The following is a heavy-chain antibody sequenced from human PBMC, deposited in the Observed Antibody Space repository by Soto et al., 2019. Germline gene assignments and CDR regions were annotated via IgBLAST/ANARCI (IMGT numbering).Heavy chain of an antibody. V-gene: IGHV4-59*01. CDR3: ARGKRAMPSNWFDP. Sequence: SETLSLTCTVSGGSISSYYWSWIRQPPGKGLEWIGYIYYSGSTNYNPSLKSRVTISVDTSKNQFSLKLSSVTAADTAVYYCARGKRAMPSNWFDPWGQGTLVTVSS. CDR2: IYYSGST. J-gene: IGHJ5*02. CDR1: GGSISSYY. D-gene: IGHD2-2*01.